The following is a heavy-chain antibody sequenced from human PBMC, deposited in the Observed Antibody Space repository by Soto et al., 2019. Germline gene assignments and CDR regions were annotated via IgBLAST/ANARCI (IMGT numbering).Heavy chain of an antibody. CDR3: ARGERGDSSGYYPNY. V-gene: IGHV4-34*01. Sequence: PSETLSLTCAVYAGSFSGYHWSWIRQPPGKGLEWIGEVTHSGSTNYSPSLKSRVTISVDTSKNQFSLKVNSVTVADTAVYYCARGERGDSSGYYPNYWGQGALVTVSS. CDR1: AGSFSGYH. J-gene: IGHJ4*02. CDR2: VTHSGST. D-gene: IGHD3-22*01.